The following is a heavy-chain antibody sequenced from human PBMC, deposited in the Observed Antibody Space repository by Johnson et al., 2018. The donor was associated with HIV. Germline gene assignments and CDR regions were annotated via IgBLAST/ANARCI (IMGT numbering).Heavy chain of an antibody. CDR2: INSDGSST. CDR1: GLTFSNYW. V-gene: IGHV3-74*01. J-gene: IGHJ3*02. D-gene: IGHD3-3*01. CDR3: ARGYYDFWSAPGAFDI. Sequence: VQLVESGGGLVQPGGSLRLSCVASGLTFSNYWMHWVRQAPGKGLVWVSRINSDGSSTSYADSVKGRFTISRDNAKNTLYLQMNSLRAEDTAVYYCARGYYDFWSAPGAFDIWGQGTMVTVSS.